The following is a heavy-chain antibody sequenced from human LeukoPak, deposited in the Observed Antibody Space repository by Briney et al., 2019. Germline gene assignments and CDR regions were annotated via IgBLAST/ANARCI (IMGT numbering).Heavy chain of an antibody. CDR2: ISAYNGNT. CDR3: ARDFRSYDILTGDPSELEP. V-gene: IGHV1-18*01. Sequence: ASMKVSCKASGYTFTSYGISWVRQAPGQGLEWMGWISAYNGNTNYAQKLQGRVTMTTDTSTSTAYMELRSLRSDDTAVYYCARDFRSYDILTGDPSELEPWGQGTLVTVSP. CDR1: GYTFTSYG. J-gene: IGHJ5*02. D-gene: IGHD3-9*01.